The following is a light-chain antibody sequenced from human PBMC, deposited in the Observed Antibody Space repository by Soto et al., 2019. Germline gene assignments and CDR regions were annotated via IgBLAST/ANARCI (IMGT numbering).Light chain of an antibody. J-gene: IGKJ4*01. CDR3: QQYDNLPLT. V-gene: IGKV1-33*01. CDR1: QDISNY. CDR2: DAS. Sequence: DIQMTQSPSSLSASVGDRVTITFQASQDISNYLNWYQQKPGKAPKLLIYDASNLETGVPSRFSGSGSGTDFTYTISSLQPEDIATYYWQQYDNLPLTFGGGTKVDI.